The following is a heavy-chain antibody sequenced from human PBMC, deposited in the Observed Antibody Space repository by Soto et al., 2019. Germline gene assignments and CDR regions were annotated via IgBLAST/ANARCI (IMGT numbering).Heavy chain of an antibody. J-gene: IGHJ4*02. CDR1: GGTLSSYA. CDR2: IIPIFGTA. Sequence: SVKVSCKASGGTLSSYAMSWVRQAPGQGLEWMGGIIPIFGTAHYAQGFQGRVTITADESTSTAYMELSSLSSEDTAVYYCARYHGLGRWGFWDYWGQGTLVTVS. CDR3: ARYHGLGRWGFWDY. V-gene: IGHV1-69*13. D-gene: IGHD3-3*01.